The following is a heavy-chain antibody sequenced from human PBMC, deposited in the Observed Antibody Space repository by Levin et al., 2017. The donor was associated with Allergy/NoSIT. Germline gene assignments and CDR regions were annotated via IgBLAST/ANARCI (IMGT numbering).Heavy chain of an antibody. V-gene: IGHV3-23*01. D-gene: IGHD3-16*01. CDR3: AKDGAI. Sequence: GGSLRLSCAASGFTFGDYAMNWVRQAPGKGLEWVLGISTGGDNTDFADSAKGRFIISRDNSKNTLSLQMNSLRVEDTAIYYCAKDGAIWGPGTLVTVSS. CDR1: GFTFGDYA. CDR2: ISTGGDNT. J-gene: IGHJ4*02.